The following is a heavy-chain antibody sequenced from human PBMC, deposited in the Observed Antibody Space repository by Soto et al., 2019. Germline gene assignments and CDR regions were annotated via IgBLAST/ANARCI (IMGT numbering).Heavy chain of an antibody. CDR3: ARGLGSGSYYNVYYYYGMDV. CDR1: GYTFTSYG. CDR2: ISAYNGNT. Sequence: ASVKVSCKASGYTFTSYGISWLRESAGQGLEWMGWISAYNGNTNYAQKLQGRVTMTTDTSTSTAYMELRSLRSDDTAVYYCARGLGSGSYYNVYYYYGMDVWGQGTTVTVSS. J-gene: IGHJ6*02. D-gene: IGHD3-10*02. V-gene: IGHV1-18*04.